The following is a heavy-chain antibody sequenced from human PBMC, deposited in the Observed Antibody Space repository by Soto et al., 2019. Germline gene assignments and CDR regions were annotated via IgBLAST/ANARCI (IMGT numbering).Heavy chain of an antibody. D-gene: IGHD4-17*01. J-gene: IGHJ5*02. CDR2: IYYSGST. Sequence: SETLSLTCTVSGGSISSGGYYWSWIRQHPGKGLEWIGYIYYSGSTYYNPSLKSRVTISVDTSKNQFSLKLSSVTAADTAVYYCARDPKIGQSPYYGDPEVGWFDPWGQGTLVTVSS. CDR1: GGSISSGGYY. CDR3: ARDPKIGQSPYYGDPEVGWFDP. V-gene: IGHV4-31*03.